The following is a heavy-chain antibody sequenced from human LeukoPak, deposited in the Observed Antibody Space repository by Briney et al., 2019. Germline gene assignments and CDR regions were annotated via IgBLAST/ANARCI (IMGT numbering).Heavy chain of an antibody. J-gene: IGHJ3*02. CDR3: AKESGRVGTGAFDI. D-gene: IGHD6-13*01. CDR2: ISGSGGST. Sequence: GGSLRLSCASSGFTFSSYAMSLVRHAPGKGLEWVSAISGSGGSTYYADSVKGRFTISRDNSKNTLYLQMNSLRAEDTAVYYCAKESGRVGTGAFDIWGQGTMVTVSS. CDR1: GFTFSSYA. V-gene: IGHV3-23*01.